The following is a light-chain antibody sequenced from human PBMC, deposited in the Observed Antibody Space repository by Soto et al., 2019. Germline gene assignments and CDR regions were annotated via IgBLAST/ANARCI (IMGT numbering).Light chain of an antibody. V-gene: IGLV2-14*01. CDR1: SSDVGGYNY. J-gene: IGLJ1*01. Sequence: QSALTQPASVSGSPGQSITISCTGTSSDVGGYNYVSWYQQHPGKAPKLMIYEVSNRPSGVSNRFSGSKSGNTASLTISGLQAEAEADYYCRSYTSRSTLVFGTGTKVTVL. CDR3: RSYTSRSTLV. CDR2: EVS.